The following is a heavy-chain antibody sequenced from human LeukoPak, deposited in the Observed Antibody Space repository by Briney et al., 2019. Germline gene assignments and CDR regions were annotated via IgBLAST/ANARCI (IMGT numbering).Heavy chain of an antibody. J-gene: IGHJ4*02. CDR2: ISYDGSNK. D-gene: IGHD5-24*01. Sequence: SCKASGYTFTSYYMHWVRQAPGKGLEWVAVISYDGSNKYYADSVKGRFTISRDNSKNTLYLQMNSLRAEDTAVYYCARGRWSATTATYYLDFWGQGTLVTVSS. CDR1: GYTFTSYY. V-gene: IGHV3-30-3*01. CDR3: ARGRWSATTATYYLDF.